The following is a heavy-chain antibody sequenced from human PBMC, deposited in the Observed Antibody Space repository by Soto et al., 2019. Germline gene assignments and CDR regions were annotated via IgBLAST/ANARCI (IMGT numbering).Heavy chain of an antibody. J-gene: IGHJ3*02. Sequence: ASVKVSCTACGYTFTSYAMHWVRQAPGQRLEWMGWINAGNGNTKYSQKFQGRVTITRDTSASTAYMELSSLRSEDTAVYYCARDPLMVYATPGAFDIWGQGTMVTVSS. V-gene: IGHV1-3*01. D-gene: IGHD2-8*01. CDR2: INAGNGNT. CDR3: ARDPLMVYATPGAFDI. CDR1: GYTFTSYA.